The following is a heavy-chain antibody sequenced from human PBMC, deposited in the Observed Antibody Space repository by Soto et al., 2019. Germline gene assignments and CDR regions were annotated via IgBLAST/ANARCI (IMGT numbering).Heavy chain of an antibody. CDR2: IVTYNGNT. CDR3: ARSYYYDSSGSSGIIDY. Sequence: ASVKVSCKASGYYFTSYGISWVRQAPGQGLEWVGWIVTYNGNTNSAQKLQGRVTMTTDTSTSTAYMELRSLRSDDTAVYYCARSYYYDSSGSSGIIDYWGQGTLVTVSS. D-gene: IGHD3-22*01. V-gene: IGHV1-18*01. CDR1: GYYFTSYG. J-gene: IGHJ4*02.